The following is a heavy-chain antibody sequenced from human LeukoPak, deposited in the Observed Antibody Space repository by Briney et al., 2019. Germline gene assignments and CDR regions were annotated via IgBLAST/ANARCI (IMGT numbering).Heavy chain of an antibody. D-gene: IGHD3-10*01. CDR1: GFTFSSYS. J-gene: IGHJ4*02. CDR2: MKKDGSET. V-gene: IGHV3-7*01. Sequence: PWGSLSLTCVVSGFTFSSYSMIWVRQAPGKGLQWVANMKKDGSETKYVESVKGRFTISRDNAKNSLYLQMNSLRAEDTAVYYCGRHRSGSGTYFIDYWGQGTLVSVSS. CDR3: GRHRSGSGTYFIDY.